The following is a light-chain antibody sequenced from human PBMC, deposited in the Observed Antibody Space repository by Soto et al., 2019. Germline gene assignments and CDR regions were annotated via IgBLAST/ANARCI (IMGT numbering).Light chain of an antibody. CDR2: AAS. CDR1: QSLSFN. V-gene: IGKV3-15*01. Sequence: EIVMSKSPATLSVSPGKRATLSCRSSQSLSFNLAWYQQKPGQAPRLLIYAASTRATGIPARFSGSGSGTEFTLTISSLQSEDFAVYYCQQYYRWPQTFGQGTKVDI. CDR3: QQYYRWPQT. J-gene: IGKJ1*01.